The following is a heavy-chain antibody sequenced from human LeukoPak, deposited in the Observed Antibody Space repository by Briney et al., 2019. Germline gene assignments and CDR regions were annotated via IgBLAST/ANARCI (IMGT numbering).Heavy chain of an antibody. D-gene: IGHD2/OR15-2a*01. V-gene: IGHV1-18*01. J-gene: IGHJ4*02. Sequence: ASVKVSCKASNYTFTSYGLSWVRQAPGQGLEWMGWISAYNGNTNYAQKLQGRVTMATNTSTSTAYMELRSLRSDDTAVYYCARVIRGYFDYWGQGTLVTVSS. CDR1: NYTFTSYG. CDR2: ISAYNGNT. CDR3: ARVIRGYFDY.